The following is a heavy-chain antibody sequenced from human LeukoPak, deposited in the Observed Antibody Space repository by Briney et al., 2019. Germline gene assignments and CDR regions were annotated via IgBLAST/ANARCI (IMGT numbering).Heavy chain of an antibody. D-gene: IGHD3-22*01. CDR1: GGSISSYY. J-gene: IGHJ3*02. Sequence: PSETLSLTCTVSGGSISSYYWSWIRQPPGKGLEWIGYIYYSGSTNYNPSLKSRVTISVDTSKNQFSLKLSSVTAAGTAVYYCARDWGGYYDSSGYYHDAFDIWGQGTMVTVSS. CDR2: IYYSGST. V-gene: IGHV4-59*01. CDR3: ARDWGGYYDSSGYYHDAFDI.